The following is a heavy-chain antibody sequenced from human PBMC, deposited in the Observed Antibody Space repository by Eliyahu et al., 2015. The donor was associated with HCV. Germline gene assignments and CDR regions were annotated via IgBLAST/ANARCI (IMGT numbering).Heavy chain of an antibody. Sequence: QVQLVQSGGEVKKPGASVXVSCKASVXTFTGSXLHWVRQAPGKGLEWMXWINPNSGGTNYAQKFQGRVTMTRDTSISTAYMELRRLMLRSDDTAMYYCATLLSSSQRSTWYAFDIWGQGTEVTVSS. V-gene: IGHV1-2*02. CDR1: VXTFTGSX. CDR3: ATLLSSSQRSTWYAFDI. D-gene: IGHD6-6*01. CDR2: INPNSGGT. J-gene: IGHJ3*02.